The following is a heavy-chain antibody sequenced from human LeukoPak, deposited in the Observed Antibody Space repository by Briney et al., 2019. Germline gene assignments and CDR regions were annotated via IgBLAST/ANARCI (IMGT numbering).Heavy chain of an antibody. J-gene: IGHJ4*02. CDR2: IYDSGNT. CDR3: ARGSGWLPDW. Sequence: SETLSLTCTVSGDSITTYYWSWIRHPPGKGLEWIGHIYDSGNTNYNPSVKGRVTISADTSKNEFSLQLTSVTAADTAVYYCARGSGWLPDWWGQGTLVTVSS. CDR1: GDSITTYY. D-gene: IGHD6-19*01. V-gene: IGHV4-59*01.